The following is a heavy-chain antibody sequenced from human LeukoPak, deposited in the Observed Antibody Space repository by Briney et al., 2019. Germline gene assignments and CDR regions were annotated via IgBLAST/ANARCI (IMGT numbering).Heavy chain of an antibody. CDR3: ARFRRREGSRDY. CDR1: GGSISSYY. Sequence: PSETLSLTCTVSGGSISSYYWSWIRQPPGKGLEWIGYIYYSGSTNYNPSLKSRVTISVDTSKNQFSLKLSSVTAADTAVYYCARFRRREGSRDYWGQGTLVTVSS. D-gene: IGHD2-15*01. J-gene: IGHJ4*02. V-gene: IGHV4-59*01. CDR2: IYYSGST.